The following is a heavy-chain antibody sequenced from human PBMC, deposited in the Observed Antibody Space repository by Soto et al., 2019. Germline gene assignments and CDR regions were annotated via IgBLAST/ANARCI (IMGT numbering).Heavy chain of an antibody. CDR2: INHSGST. V-gene: IGHV4-34*01. Sequence: SETLSLTCAVYGGSFSGYYWSWIRQPPGKGLEWIGEINHSGSTNYNPSLKSRVTISVDTSKNQFSLKLSSVTAADTAVYYCARAAKFYTYYYGSGSYYNGNWFDPWGQGTLVTVS. J-gene: IGHJ5*02. CDR3: ARAAKFYTYYYGSGSYYNGNWFDP. CDR1: GGSFSGYY. D-gene: IGHD3-10*01.